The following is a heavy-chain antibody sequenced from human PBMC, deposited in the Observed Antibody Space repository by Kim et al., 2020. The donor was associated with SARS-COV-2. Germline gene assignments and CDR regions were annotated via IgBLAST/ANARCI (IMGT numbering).Heavy chain of an antibody. J-gene: IGHJ5*02. V-gene: IGHV1-18*01. Sequence: ASVKVSCKASGYTFTSYGISWVRQAPGQGLEWMGWISAYNGNTNYAQKLQGRVTMTTDTSTSTAYMELRSLRSDDTAVYYCARVGAYPVGGVNWFDPWGQGTLVTVSS. CDR2: ISAYNGNT. D-gene: IGHD1-26*01. CDR1: GYTFTSYG. CDR3: ARVGAYPVGGVNWFDP.